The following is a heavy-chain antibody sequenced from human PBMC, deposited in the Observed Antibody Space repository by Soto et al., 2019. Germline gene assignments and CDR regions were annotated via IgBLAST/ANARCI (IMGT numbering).Heavy chain of an antibody. CDR1: GFTFSSYA. Sequence: GGSLRLSCAASGFTFSSYAMSWVRQAPGKGLEWVSAISGSGGSTYYADSVKGRFTISRDNSKNTLYLQMNSLRAEDTAVYYCAKDFYDILTGYYSDDAFDIWGQGTMVTVSS. D-gene: IGHD3-9*01. CDR3: AKDFYDILTGYYSDDAFDI. J-gene: IGHJ3*02. V-gene: IGHV3-23*01. CDR2: ISGSGGST.